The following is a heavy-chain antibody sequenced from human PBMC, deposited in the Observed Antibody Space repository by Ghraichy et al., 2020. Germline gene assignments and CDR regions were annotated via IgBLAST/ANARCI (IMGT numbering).Heavy chain of an antibody. CDR3: QSGGFDY. CDR2: IRYDGSNK. D-gene: IGHD1-26*01. J-gene: IGHJ4*02. V-gene: IGHV3-30*02. CDR1: GFTFSSYG. Sequence: GGSLRLSCAASGFTFSSYGMHWVRQAPGKGLEWVSFIRYDGSNKYYADSVKGRFTISRDNSKNTLYLQMNSLRAEDTAVYYCQSGGFDYWGQGTLVNVPS.